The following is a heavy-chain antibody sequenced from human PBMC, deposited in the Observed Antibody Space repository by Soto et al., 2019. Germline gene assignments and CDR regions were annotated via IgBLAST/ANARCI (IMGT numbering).Heavy chain of an antibody. CDR3: AKVPYYDSSGYSRFDY. D-gene: IGHD3-22*01. CDR1: GFTFSSYA. V-gene: IGHV3-23*01. CDR2: ISGSGGST. Sequence: GGSLRLSCAASGFTFSSYAMSWVRQAPGKGLEWVSAISGSGGSTYYADSVKGRFTISRDNSKNTLYLQMNSLRAEDTAVYYCAKVPYYDSSGYSRFDYWGQGTLVTVSS. J-gene: IGHJ4*02.